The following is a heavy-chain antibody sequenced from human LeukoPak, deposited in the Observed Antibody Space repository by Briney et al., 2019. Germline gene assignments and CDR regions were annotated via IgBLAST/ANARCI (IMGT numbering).Heavy chain of an antibody. Sequence: ASVKVSCKASGYTFTSYDISWVRQAPGQGLEWMGWISAYNGNTNYAQKLQGRVTMTTDTSTSTAYMELRSLRSDDTAVYYCARLSTIFGVVPHYYGMDVWGQGTTVTVSS. CDR3: ARLSTIFGVVPHYYGMDV. V-gene: IGHV1-18*01. CDR2: ISAYNGNT. D-gene: IGHD3-3*01. J-gene: IGHJ6*02. CDR1: GYTFTSYD.